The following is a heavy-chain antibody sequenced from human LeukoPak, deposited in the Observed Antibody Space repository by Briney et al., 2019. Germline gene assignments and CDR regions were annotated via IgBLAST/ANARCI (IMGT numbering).Heavy chain of an antibody. Sequence: PGGSLXLSCAASGFTFSDYYVGWIRQAPGKGLEWVSYISGSGNRTYYADSVKGRFTISRDNAKNSLYLQMNSLRAEDTAVYYCAKDSRFSASFGYYYYYMDVWGKGTTVTVSS. D-gene: IGHD3-16*01. CDR3: AKDSRFSASFGYYYYYMDV. J-gene: IGHJ6*03. CDR2: ISGSGNRT. CDR1: GFTFSDYY. V-gene: IGHV3-11*01.